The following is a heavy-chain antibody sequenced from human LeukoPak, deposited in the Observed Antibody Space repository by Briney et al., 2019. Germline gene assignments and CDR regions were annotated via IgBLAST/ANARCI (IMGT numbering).Heavy chain of an antibody. CDR1: GYTFTSYG. V-gene: IGHV1-18*01. CDR2: ISAYNGNT. J-gene: IGHJ5*02. D-gene: IGHD3-9*01. CDR3: ARVRYDILTGYYTLLGWFDP. Sequence: ASVKVSCKASGYTFTSYGISWVRQAPGQGPEWMGWISAYNGNTNYAQKLQGRVTMTTDTSTSTAYMELRSLRSDDTAVYYCARVRYDILTGYYTLLGWFDPWGQGTLVTVSS.